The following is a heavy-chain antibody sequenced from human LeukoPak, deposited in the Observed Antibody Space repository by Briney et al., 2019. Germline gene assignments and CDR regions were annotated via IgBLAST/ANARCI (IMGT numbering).Heavy chain of an antibody. D-gene: IGHD6-13*01. V-gene: IGHV3-23*01. Sequence: GGPLRLLCAASGFPLRRYHMIGLPDPPGKAGEGFSDISSSGGTTYSADSVKGRFTISRDNSKNTLYLQMNSLRAEDTAVYYCAKAAIAAAPGYYFDYWGQGTLVTVSS. CDR3: AKAAIAAAPGYYFDY. J-gene: IGHJ4*02. CDR1: GFPLRRYH. CDR2: ISSSGGTT.